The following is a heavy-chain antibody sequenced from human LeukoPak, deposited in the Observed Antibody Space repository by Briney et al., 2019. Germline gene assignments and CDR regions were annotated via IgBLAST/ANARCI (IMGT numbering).Heavy chain of an antibody. CDR3: TRDDRYSGNVDDSDYTRRGTDY. Sequence: GGSLRLSCTTSGFTFGDYVMSWFRQTPGKGLEWVGFIRSKAYGGTTEYAASVKGRFIISRDDSKSIAYLHMNSLKTEDTAVYFCTRDDRYSGNVDDSDYTRRGTDYWGQGTLVTVSS. V-gene: IGHV3-49*03. D-gene: IGHD5-12*01. CDR2: IRSKAYGGTT. J-gene: IGHJ4*02. CDR1: GFTFGDYV.